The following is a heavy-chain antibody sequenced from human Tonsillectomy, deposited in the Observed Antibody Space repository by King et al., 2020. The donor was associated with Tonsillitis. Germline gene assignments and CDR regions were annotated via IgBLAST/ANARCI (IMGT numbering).Heavy chain of an antibody. CDR1: GFTFNNAW. J-gene: IGHJ4*02. CDR2: IKRKIDGGTT. CDR3: TTLGYFCHSYDY. D-gene: IGHD3-22*01. V-gene: IGHV3-15*01. Sequence: VQLVESGGGSVRPGGSVRLSCAASGFTFNNAWMSWVRQAPGKGLEWVGLIKRKIDGGTTDYATPVKGRFTISRDDSKKTLYLQMNSLKTEDTAVYYCTTLGYFCHSYDYWGQGTLVSVSS.